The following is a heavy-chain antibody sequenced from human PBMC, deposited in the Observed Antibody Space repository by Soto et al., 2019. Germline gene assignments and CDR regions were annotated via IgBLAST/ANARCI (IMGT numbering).Heavy chain of an antibody. CDR3: GKVLVGATGHTDSDS. Sequence: SSETLSLTCTVSGGSISSFYWSWIRQPAGKGLEWIGNIDYNGVTYSNPSLKSRVTISRDTSKNQFSLKLTSVTAADTALYYCGKVLVGATGHTDSDSWGPGTLVTVSS. J-gene: IGHJ4*02. CDR2: IDYNGVT. CDR1: GGSISSFY. V-gene: IGHV4-59*04. D-gene: IGHD2-15*01.